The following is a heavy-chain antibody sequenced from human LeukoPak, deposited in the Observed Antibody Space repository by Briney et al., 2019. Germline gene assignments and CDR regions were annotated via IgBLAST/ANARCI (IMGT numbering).Heavy chain of an antibody. CDR3: ARLATPSTMAARGRSWFES. D-gene: IGHD6-6*01. V-gene: IGHV4-39*07. CDR1: GGYISSSNYY. J-gene: IGHJ5*01. Sequence: PSETLSLTCTVSGGYISSSNYYWVWIRQPPGKGLEWVASIFYSGSTYFNPSLKSRVTILVDTSKNQFSLKLSSVTAADTAVYYCARLATPSTMAARGRSWFESWGQGTLVTVSS. CDR2: IFYSGST.